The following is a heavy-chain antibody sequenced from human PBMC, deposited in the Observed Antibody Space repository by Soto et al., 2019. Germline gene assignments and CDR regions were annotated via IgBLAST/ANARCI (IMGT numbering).Heavy chain of an antibody. J-gene: IGHJ6*02. D-gene: IGHD6-13*01. Sequence: SVKVSCKASGGTFSSYAISWVRQAPGQGLEWMGGIIPIFGTANYAQKFQGRVTITADKSTSTAYMELSSLRSEDTAVYYCAAPYSSSWYYYGMDVWGPGTTVTVSS. CDR3: AAPYSSSWYYYGMDV. CDR2: IIPIFGTA. CDR1: GGTFSSYA. V-gene: IGHV1-69*06.